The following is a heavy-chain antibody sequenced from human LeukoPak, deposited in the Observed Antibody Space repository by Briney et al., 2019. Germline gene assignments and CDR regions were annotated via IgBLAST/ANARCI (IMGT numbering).Heavy chain of an antibody. V-gene: IGHV4-34*01. CDR2: INHSGST. D-gene: IGHD3-22*01. CDR3: ARGSRRDSSGYYYVY. Sequence: PSETLSLTCAVYGGSFSGYYWSWIRQPPGKGLEWIGEINHSGSTNYNPSLKRRVTISVDTSKSQFSLKLSSLTAADTAVYYCARGSRRDSSGYYYVYWGQGTLVTVSS. J-gene: IGHJ4*02. CDR1: GGSFSGYY.